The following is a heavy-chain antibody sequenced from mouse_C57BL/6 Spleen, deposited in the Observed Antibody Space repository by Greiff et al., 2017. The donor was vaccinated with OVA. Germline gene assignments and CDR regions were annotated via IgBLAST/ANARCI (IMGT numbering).Heavy chain of an antibody. V-gene: IGHV1-50*01. CDR1: GYTFTSYW. D-gene: IGHD2-4*01. J-gene: IGHJ2*01. CDR2: IDPSDSYT. CDR3: ARRGDYALFDY. Sequence: VQLQQPGAELVKPGASVKLSCKASGYTFTSYWMQWVKQRPGQGLEWIGEIDPSDSYTNYNQKFKGKATLTVDTSSSTAYMQLSSLTSEDSAVYYCARRGDYALFDYWGKGTTLTVSS.